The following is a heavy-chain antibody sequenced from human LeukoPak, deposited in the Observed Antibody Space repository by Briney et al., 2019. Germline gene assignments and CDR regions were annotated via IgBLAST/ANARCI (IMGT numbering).Heavy chain of an antibody. CDR2: IYYSGST. CDR1: GGSISSSSYY. J-gene: IGHJ6*02. CDR3: VRDDYYYYGMDV. V-gene: IGHV4-39*07. Sequence: PSETLSLTCTVSGGSISSSSYYWGWIRQPPGKGLEWIGSIYYSGSTYYNPSLKSRVTISVDTSKNQFSLKLSSVTAADTAVYYCVRDDYYYYGMDVWGQGTTVTVSS.